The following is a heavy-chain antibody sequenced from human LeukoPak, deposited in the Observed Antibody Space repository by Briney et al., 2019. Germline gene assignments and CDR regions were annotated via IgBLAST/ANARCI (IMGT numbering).Heavy chain of an antibody. Sequence: GGSLRLSCSASGFTFGDYLMSWFRQAPGRGRGWIGFISGGTTEYAAPAKGRFTLSRDDSTSIAYLQMKRVSHETKDRAYCVRGSRWLSVYWGRGTLATVSS. CDR3: VRGSRWLSVY. D-gene: IGHD6-19*01. CDR1: GFTFGDYL. J-gene: IGHJ4*02. CDR2: ISGGTT. V-gene: IGHV3-49*03.